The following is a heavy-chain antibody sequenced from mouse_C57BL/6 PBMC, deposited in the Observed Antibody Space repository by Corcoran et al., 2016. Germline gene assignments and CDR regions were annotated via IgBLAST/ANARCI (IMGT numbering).Heavy chain of an antibody. CDR2: INTYSGVP. Sequence: QIQLVQSGPELKKPGETVKISRKDSGYTFTTYGMSWVKQAPGKGLKWMGWINTYSGVPTYADDFKGRFAFSLETSASTAYLQINNLKNEDTATYFCASLTSWFAYWGQGTLVTVSA. CDR1: GYTFTTYG. V-gene: IGHV9-3*01. CDR3: ASLTSWFAY. J-gene: IGHJ3*01.